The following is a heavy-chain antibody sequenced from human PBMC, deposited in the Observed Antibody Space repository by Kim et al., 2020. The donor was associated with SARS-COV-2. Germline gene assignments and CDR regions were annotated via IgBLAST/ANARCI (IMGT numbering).Heavy chain of an antibody. CDR1: GFTFSSYW. CDR3: ARDVGYDILTGYSDY. J-gene: IGHJ4*02. CDR2: IKQDGSEK. V-gene: IGHV3-7*03. Sequence: GGSLRLSCAASGFTFSSYWMSWVRQAPGKGLEWVANIKQDGSEKYYVDSVKGRFTISRDNAKNSLYLQMNSLRAEDMAVYYCARDVGYDILTGYSDYWGQGTLVTVSS. D-gene: IGHD3-9*01.